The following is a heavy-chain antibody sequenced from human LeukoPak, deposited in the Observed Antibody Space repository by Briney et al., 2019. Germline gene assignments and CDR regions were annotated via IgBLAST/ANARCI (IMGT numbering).Heavy chain of an antibody. Sequence: SETLSLTCTVSGYSISSDYYGSWIRQPAGKGLEWIGRIYTSGSTNYNPSLKSRVTMSVDTSKNQFSLKLSSVTAADTAVYYCARAGTGYYYYYMDVWGKGTTVTISS. D-gene: IGHD3/OR15-3a*01. CDR1: GYSISSDYY. J-gene: IGHJ6*03. CDR3: ARAGTGYYYYYMDV. CDR2: IYTSGST. V-gene: IGHV4-4*07.